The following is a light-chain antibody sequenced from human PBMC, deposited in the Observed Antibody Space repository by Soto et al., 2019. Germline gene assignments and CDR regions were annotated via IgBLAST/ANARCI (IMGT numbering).Light chain of an antibody. J-gene: IGKJ3*01. CDR3: QQRSNWPVT. CDR1: QSVRSSY. CDR2: GTS. Sequence: IVLSQSPGTPSLYPGERATLNCRASQSVRSSYLAWYQQQPGQAPRLLIYGTSTRATGIPARFSGSGSGTDFTLTISSLQFEDFAVYYCQQRSNWPVTFGPGTKVDI. V-gene: IGKV3D-20*02.